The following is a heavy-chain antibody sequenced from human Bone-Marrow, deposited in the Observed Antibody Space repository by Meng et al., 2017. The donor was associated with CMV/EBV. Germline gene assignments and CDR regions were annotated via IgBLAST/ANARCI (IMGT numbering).Heavy chain of an antibody. Sequence: GSGGSISSTHWWNWVRQPPGKGLEWIGEIDHSGNTNYNPSLQSRVTISVDKSKNQFSLKLSSVTAADTAVYYCARIFIAARRNYFDYWGQGTLVTVSS. CDR3: ARIFIAARRNYFDY. CDR1: GGSISSTHW. D-gene: IGHD6-6*01. J-gene: IGHJ4*02. CDR2: IDHSGNT. V-gene: IGHV4-4*02.